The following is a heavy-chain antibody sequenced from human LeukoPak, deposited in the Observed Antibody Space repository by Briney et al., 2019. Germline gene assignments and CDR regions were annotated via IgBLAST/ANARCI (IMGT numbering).Heavy chain of an antibody. CDR1: GFTFNNAW. CDR3: TTDPGDASGCGPGY. D-gene: IGHD2-21*01. J-gene: IGHJ4*02. V-gene: IGHV3-15*01. CDR2: TTGKTEGGTI. Sequence: PGGSLRLSCAASGFTFNNAWISWVRQAPGKGLEWVGRTTGKTEGGTIDYAAPVKGRFTISRDDSKNTLYLQMDSLKTEDTAVYYCTTDPGDASGCGPGYWGQGTLVTVSS.